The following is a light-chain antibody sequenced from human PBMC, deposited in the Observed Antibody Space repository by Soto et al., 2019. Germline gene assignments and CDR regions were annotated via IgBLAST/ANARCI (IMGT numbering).Light chain of an antibody. J-gene: IGKJ4*01. CDR2: HAS. CDR3: QQFNNWPPIT. Sequence: EIAMTQSPATLSVSPGDTVTISCRASQSVNSNLAWYQQKPGQAPRLLIYHASTRATGIPARFSGSGSGTEFTLTISSLQSEDFAIFYCQQFNNWPPITFGGGTKVDI. V-gene: IGKV3D-15*01. CDR1: QSVNSN.